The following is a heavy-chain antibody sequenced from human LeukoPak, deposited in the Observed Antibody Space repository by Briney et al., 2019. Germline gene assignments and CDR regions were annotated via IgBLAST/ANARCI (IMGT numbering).Heavy chain of an antibody. CDR1: GGSISSYY. Sequence: SETLSLTCTVSGGSISSYYWSWIRQPPGKGLEWIGYIYYSGSTNYNPSLKSRVTISVDTSKNQFSLKLSSVTAADTAVYYCARSTSSSWYALYGMDVWGQGTTVTVSS. CDR2: IYYSGST. D-gene: IGHD6-13*01. CDR3: ARSTSSSWYALYGMDV. V-gene: IGHV4-59*01. J-gene: IGHJ6*02.